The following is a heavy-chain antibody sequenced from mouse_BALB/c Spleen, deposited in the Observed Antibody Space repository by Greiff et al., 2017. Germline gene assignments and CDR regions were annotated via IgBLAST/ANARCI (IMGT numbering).Heavy chain of an antibody. CDR2: ISSGGSYT. CDR3: GNVGPYYAMDY. CDR1: GFTFSSYG. V-gene: IGHV5-6*03. J-gene: IGHJ4*01. Sequence: EVMLVESGGGLVKPGGSLKLSCAASGFTFSSYGMSWVRQTPDKRLEWVATISSGGSYTYYPDSVKGRFTISRDNAKNTLYLQMSSLKSEDTAMYYCGNVGPYYAMDYWGQGTSVTVSS.